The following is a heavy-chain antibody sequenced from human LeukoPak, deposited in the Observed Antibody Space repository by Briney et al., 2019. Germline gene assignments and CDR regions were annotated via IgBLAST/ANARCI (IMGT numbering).Heavy chain of an antibody. Sequence: PSETLSLTCAVYGGSFSGYYWSWIRQPPGKGLEWIGEINHSGSTNYNPSLKSRVTMSVDTSKNQFSLKLSSVTAADTAVYYCARGRLHYDYVWGSYRPPLFDYWGQGTLVTVSS. J-gene: IGHJ4*02. CDR3: ARGRLHYDYVWGSYRPPLFDY. CDR2: INHSGST. D-gene: IGHD3-16*02. CDR1: GGSFSGYY. V-gene: IGHV4-34*01.